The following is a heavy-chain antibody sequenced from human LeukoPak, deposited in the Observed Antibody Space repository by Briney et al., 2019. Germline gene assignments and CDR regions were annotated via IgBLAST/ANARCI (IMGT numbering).Heavy chain of an antibody. CDR2: IIPILGIA. CDR1: GGTFSSYA. Sequence: SVKVSCKASGGTFSSYAISWVRQAPGQGLEWMGRIIPILGIANYAQKFQGRVTITADKSTSTAYMELSSLRSEDAAVYYCARVAVTSPYYYGMDVWGQGTTVTVSS. V-gene: IGHV1-69*04. D-gene: IGHD4-17*01. CDR3: ARVAVTSPYYYGMDV. J-gene: IGHJ6*02.